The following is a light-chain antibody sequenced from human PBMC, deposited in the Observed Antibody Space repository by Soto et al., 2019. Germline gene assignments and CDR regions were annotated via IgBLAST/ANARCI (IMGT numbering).Light chain of an antibody. V-gene: IGKV1-5*01. Sequence: IEMTQNPSTVSASVGARVTITCRASQRVYNWLAWYQQKPGKAPKLLISSVSTLESGVPSRFSGSGSGTEFTLAISSLQPEDLGTYYCQQYNSYLSFGPGTKVEI. J-gene: IGKJ3*01. CDR3: QQYNSYLS. CDR2: SVS. CDR1: QRVYNW.